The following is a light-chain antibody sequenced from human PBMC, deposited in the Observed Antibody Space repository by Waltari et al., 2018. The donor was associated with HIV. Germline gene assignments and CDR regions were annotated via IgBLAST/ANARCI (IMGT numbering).Light chain of an antibody. J-gene: IGLJ2*01. CDR1: SGPVTSGHY. Sequence: QAVVTQEPALTVSTGGTVTLPCGHSSGPVTSGHYPHWFQQKPGQAPRALIYDTNNKHSWTPARCSGSLLGGKAALPLSGAQPEDEADYFCLLSYSGARPAIFGGGTKLSVL. CDR3: LLSYSGARPAI. CDR2: DTN. V-gene: IGLV7-46*01.